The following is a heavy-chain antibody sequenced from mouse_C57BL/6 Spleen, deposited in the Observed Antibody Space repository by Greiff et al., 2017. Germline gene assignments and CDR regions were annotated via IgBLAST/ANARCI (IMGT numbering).Heavy chain of an antibody. CDR1: GFTFNTYA. V-gene: IGHV10-3*01. Sequence: EVHLVESGGGLVQPKGSLKLSCAASGFTFNTYAMHWVRQAPGKGLEWVARIRSKSSNYATYYADSVKDRFTISRDDSQSMLYLQMNNLKTEDTAMYYCVREEWLRDYYAMDYWGQGTSVTVSS. CDR3: VREEWLRDYYAMDY. D-gene: IGHD2-2*01. CDR2: IRSKSSNYAT. J-gene: IGHJ4*01.